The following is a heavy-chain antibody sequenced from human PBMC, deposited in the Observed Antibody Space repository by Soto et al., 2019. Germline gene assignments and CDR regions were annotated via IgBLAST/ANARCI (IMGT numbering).Heavy chain of an antibody. Sequence: GESLKISCKGSGYSFAGYWITWVRQKPGKGLEWMGRIDPSDSQTYYSPSFRGHVTISVTKSITTVFLQWSSLRASDTAMYYCARQIYDSDTGPNSQYYFDSCGQATPVTVSS. J-gene: IGHJ4*02. V-gene: IGHV5-10-1*01. CDR3: ARQIYDSDTGPNSQYYFDS. CDR1: GYSFAGYW. D-gene: IGHD3-22*01. CDR2: IDPSDSQT.